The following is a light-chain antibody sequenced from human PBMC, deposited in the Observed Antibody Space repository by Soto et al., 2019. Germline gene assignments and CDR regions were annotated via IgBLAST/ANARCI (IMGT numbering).Light chain of an antibody. CDR3: QQYGSSPRRT. Sequence: EVVMSQSPGSRSLSQGERATLFWRASQSFRTKLAWYQQRAGQAPRLLMYGASTRATGIPDRFSGSGSGTDFTLTISRLEPEDFAVYYCQQYGSSPRRTFGQGTKVDI. V-gene: IGKV3-20*01. CDR1: QSFRTK. J-gene: IGKJ1*01. CDR2: GAS.